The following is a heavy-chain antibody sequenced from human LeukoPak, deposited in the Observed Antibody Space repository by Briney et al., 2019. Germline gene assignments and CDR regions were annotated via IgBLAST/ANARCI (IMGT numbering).Heavy chain of an antibody. Sequence: SQTLSLTCTVSGGSINRGGYYWSWIRQYPGKGLERIGYIYYSGYTYYNPSLNSRVTISLDTSKNQFSLRLSSVTAADTAVYYCARRGEDTHFDYWGQGTLVTVSS. CDR2: IYYSGYT. CDR3: ARRGEDTHFDY. V-gene: IGHV4-31*03. J-gene: IGHJ4*02. D-gene: IGHD2-21*01. CDR1: GGSINRGGYY.